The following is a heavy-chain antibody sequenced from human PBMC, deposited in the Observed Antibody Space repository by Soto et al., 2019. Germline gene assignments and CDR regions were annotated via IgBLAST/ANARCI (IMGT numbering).Heavy chain of an antibody. CDR3: ARDSGEIIPAAIGGGYGMDV. V-gene: IGHV3-11*06. J-gene: IGHJ6*02. D-gene: IGHD2-2*01. CDR1: GFTFSDYY. Sequence: PGGSLRLSCAASGFTFSDYYMSWIRQAPGKGLEWVSYISSTSIYTNYADSVKGRFTISRDNAKNSLYLQMDSLTAEDTGVYYCARDSGEIIPAAIGGGYGMDVWGQGTAVTVSS. CDR2: ISSTSIYT.